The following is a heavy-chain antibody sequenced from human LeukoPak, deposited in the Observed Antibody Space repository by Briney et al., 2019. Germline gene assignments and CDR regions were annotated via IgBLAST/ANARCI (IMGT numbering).Heavy chain of an antibody. CDR1: GFTFSSYA. CDR3: AREGYSYSREVDY. D-gene: IGHD5-18*01. Sequence: PGGSLRLSCAASGFTFSSYAMHWVRQAPGKGLEWVAVISYDGSNKYYADSVKGRFTISRDNSKNTLYLQMNSLRAEDTAVYYCAREGYSYSREVDYWGQGTLVTVSS. CDR2: ISYDGSNK. V-gene: IGHV3-30*04. J-gene: IGHJ4*02.